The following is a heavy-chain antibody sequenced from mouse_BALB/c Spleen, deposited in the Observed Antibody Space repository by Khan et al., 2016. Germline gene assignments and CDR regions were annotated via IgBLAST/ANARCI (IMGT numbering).Heavy chain of an antibody. J-gene: IGHJ2*02. CDR3: SKSVIWFRSYYFDY. CDR2: ISYSDTT. D-gene: IGHD2-2*01. Sequence: EVQLQESGPGLVKPSQSLSLTCTVTGYSITSDYVWSWIRQFPGNKLEWMGYISYSDTTSYNPSLKSRISITRDTSKNQFFLQLNSVTPEDTATXSSSKSVIWFRSYYFDYWGQGTSLTVSS. V-gene: IGHV3-2*02. CDR1: GYSITSDYV.